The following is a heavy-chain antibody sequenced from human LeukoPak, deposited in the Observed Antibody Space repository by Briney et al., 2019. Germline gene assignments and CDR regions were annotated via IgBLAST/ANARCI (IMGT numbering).Heavy chain of an antibody. D-gene: IGHD6-19*01. V-gene: IGHV4-38-2*02. CDR1: GYSISSGYY. J-gene: IGHJ4*02. CDR2: IYHSGST. CDR3: ASSTAVAGKIDY. Sequence: SETLSLTCTVSGYSISSGYYWGWIRQPPGKGLEWIGSIYHSGSTYYNPSLKSRVTISVDTSKNQFSLKLSSVTAADTAVYYCASSTAVAGKIDYWGQGTLVTVSS.